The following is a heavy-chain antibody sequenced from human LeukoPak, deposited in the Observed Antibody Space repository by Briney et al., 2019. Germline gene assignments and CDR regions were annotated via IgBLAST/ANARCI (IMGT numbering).Heavy chain of an antibody. CDR1: GGSISGYS. J-gene: IGHJ4*02. D-gene: IGHD5-12*01. Sequence: SETLSLTCTVSGGSISGYSWSWIRQPAGKGLGWIGRIYSSGSNNYNPSLKSRVTMSLDTSKNHLSLNLSSVTAADTAVYYCAREPTSGREPTSGRPLDYWGQGTLVTVSS. CDR3: AREPTSGREPTSGRPLDY. V-gene: IGHV4-4*07. CDR2: IYSSGSN.